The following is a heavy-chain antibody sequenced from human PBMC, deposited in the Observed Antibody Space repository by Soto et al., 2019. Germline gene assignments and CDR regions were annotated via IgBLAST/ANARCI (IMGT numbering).Heavy chain of an antibody. CDR3: ARALSGYSSSWDFDY. V-gene: IGHV4-34*01. Sequence: SETLSLTCTVSGGSISSYYWSWIRQPPGKGLEWIGEINHSGSTNYNPSLKSRVTISVDTSKNQFSLKLSSVTAADTAVYYCARALSGYSSSWDFDYWGQGTLVTVSS. J-gene: IGHJ4*02. D-gene: IGHD6-13*01. CDR2: INHSGST. CDR1: GGSISSYY.